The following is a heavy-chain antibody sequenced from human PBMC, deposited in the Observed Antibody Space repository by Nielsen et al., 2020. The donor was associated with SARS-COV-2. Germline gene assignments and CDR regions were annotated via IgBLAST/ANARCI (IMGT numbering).Heavy chain of an antibody. CDR3: AKSPRAQLVATNFFDY. CDR1: GFTFSSYA. CDR2: ISGSGGST. Sequence: GGSLRLSCAASGFTFSSYAMSWVRQAPGKGLEWVSAISGSGGSTYYADSVKGRFTISRDNSKNTLYLQMNSLRAEDTAVYYCAKSPRAQLVATNFFDYWGQGTLVTVSS. V-gene: IGHV3-23*01. J-gene: IGHJ4*02. D-gene: IGHD5-12*01.